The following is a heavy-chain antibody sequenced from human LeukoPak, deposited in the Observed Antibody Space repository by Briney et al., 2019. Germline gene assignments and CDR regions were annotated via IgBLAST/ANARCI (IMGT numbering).Heavy chain of an antibody. J-gene: IGHJ2*01. V-gene: IGHV4-59*01. Sequence: SETLSLTCTVSGGSISSYYWSWVRQPPGKGLQWIGYINYSWNSDYNPSLQSRVTMSVGTSKNQFSQKLNSVTAADTAVYYCARRTYYDTLTGYKYWYFDLWGRGTLVTVSS. CDR3: ARRTYYDTLTGYKYWYFDL. CDR1: GGSISSYY. CDR2: INYSWNS. D-gene: IGHD3-9*01.